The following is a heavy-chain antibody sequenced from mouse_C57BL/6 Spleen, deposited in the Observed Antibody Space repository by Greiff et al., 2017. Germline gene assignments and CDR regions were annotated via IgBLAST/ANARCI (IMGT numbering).Heavy chain of an antibody. J-gene: IGHJ4*01. CDR3: ARGGSHAMDY. CDR1: GYTSTSYW. Sequence: QVQLKQPGAELVKPGASVKLSCKASGYTSTSYWMHWVKQRPGRGLEWIGRIDPNSGGTKYNEKFKSKATLTVDKPSSTAYMQLSSRTSEDSAVYYCARGGSHAMDYWGQGTSVTVSS. CDR2: IDPNSGGT. V-gene: IGHV1-72*01.